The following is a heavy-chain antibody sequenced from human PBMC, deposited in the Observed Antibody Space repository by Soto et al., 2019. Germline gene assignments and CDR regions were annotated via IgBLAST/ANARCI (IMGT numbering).Heavy chain of an antibody. Sequence: SVKVSCKAAGGGFTDTLSGLRHSPGQGLEWMGGIIPIFGTTDYAQKFQGRVTITADESTKTAYMELSTLRSEDTAVYYCARLHSHGTYGMDVWGQGTTVTVSS. V-gene: IGHV1-69*13. J-gene: IGHJ6*02. D-gene: IGHD5-18*01. CDR1: GGGFTDT. CDR3: ARLHSHGTYGMDV. CDR2: IIPIFGTT.